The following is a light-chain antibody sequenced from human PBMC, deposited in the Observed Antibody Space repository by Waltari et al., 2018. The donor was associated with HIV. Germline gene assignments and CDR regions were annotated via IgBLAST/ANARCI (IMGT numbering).Light chain of an antibody. J-gene: IGLJ3*02. CDR2: KD. CDR1: VLAKSY. Sequence: SYELTQPSSVSVSPGQTTRITCSGDVLAKSYARWFQQKPGQAPVVMIYKDNERFSGSSSGTTVTLTISGAQIEDEADYYCYSAADNMGVFGGGTKLTVL. CDR3: YSAADNMGV. V-gene: IGLV3-27*01.